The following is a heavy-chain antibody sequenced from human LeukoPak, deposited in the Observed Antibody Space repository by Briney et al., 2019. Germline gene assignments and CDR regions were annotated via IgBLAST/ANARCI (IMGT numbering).Heavy chain of an antibody. D-gene: IGHD5-12*01. CDR2: TYYRSKWYN. Sequence: SQTLSLTCAISGDSVSSNSAAWNWIRQSPSRGLEWLGRTYYRSKWYNDYAVSVKSRITINPDTSKNQFSLQLNSVTPEDTAVYYCARVTRRRGYSGYEPFYYWGQGTLVTVSS. J-gene: IGHJ4*02. V-gene: IGHV6-1*01. CDR1: GDSVSSNSAA. CDR3: ARVTRRRGYSGYEPFYY.